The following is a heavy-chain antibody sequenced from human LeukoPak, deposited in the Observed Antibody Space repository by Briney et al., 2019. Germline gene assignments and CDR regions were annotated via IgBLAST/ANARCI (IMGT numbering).Heavy chain of an antibody. CDR3: ARRYYGSATYRLPYDY. D-gene: IGHD3-22*01. Sequence: GGSLRLSCAASGFTFGSFWMTWVRQAPGKGLEWIANIKPDGTENYYVDSVEGRFSISRDNAENSLYLQMSSLRAEDTAVYYCARRYYGSATYRLPYDYWGQGTLVTVSS. J-gene: IGHJ4*02. CDR1: GFTFGSFW. CDR2: IKPDGTEN. V-gene: IGHV3-7*01.